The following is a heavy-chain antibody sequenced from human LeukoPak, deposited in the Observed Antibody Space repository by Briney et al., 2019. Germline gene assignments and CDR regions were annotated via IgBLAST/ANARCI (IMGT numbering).Heavy chain of an antibody. V-gene: IGHV3-23*01. D-gene: IGHD6-13*01. CDR2: ISGNGGST. J-gene: IGHJ4*02. Sequence: GGSLKVSCAASGFTFSNYAMSWVRQAPGQGLEWVSTISGNGGSTYYADSVKGRFTISRDTSKNTVYLQMSSLRVEDTAVYYCAKRIAATSFDYWGQGTLVTVSS. CDR1: GFTFSNYA. CDR3: AKRIAATSFDY.